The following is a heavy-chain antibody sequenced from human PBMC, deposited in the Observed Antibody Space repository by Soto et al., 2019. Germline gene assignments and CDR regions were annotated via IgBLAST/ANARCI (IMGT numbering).Heavy chain of an antibody. J-gene: IGHJ6*03. Sequence: QVQLVQSGAELKKPGASAKVSCKASGYIFTSYGISWVRQAPGQGLEWMAWISVDSGNTNYAQNYPGLVTITTATSASTAHLELRSLRSDDTAVYYCARFNLWGPNYYIDIWGKGPTFIVS. D-gene: IGHD3-16*01. CDR2: ISVDSGNT. CDR1: GYIFTSYG. V-gene: IGHV1-18*01. CDR3: ARFNLWGPNYYIDI.